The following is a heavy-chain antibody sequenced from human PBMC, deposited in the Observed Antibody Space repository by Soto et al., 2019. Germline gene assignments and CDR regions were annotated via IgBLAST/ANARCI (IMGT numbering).Heavy chain of an antibody. Sequence: SETLSLTCAVYGGSFSGYYWSWIRQPPGKGLEWIGEVNHSGSTNYNPSLKSRVTISVDTSKNQFSLKLSSVTAADTAVYYCARGRIAVAGTVDYYYYGMDVWGQGTTVTVSS. CDR2: VNHSGST. V-gene: IGHV4-34*01. D-gene: IGHD6-19*01. CDR3: ARGRIAVAGTVDYYYYGMDV. J-gene: IGHJ6*02. CDR1: GGSFSGYY.